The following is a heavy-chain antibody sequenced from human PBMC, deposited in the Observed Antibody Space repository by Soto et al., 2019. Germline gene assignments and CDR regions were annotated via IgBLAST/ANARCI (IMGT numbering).Heavy chain of an antibody. CDR3: ARARDCSGGSCYYYYYYRMDV. Sequence: ASVKVSCKASGGTFSSYAISWVRQAPGQGLEWMGGIIPIFGTANYAQKFQGRVTITADESTSTAYMELSSLRSEDTAVYYCARARDCSGGSCYYYYYYRMDVWGQGTTVTVSS. J-gene: IGHJ6*02. V-gene: IGHV1-69*13. CDR2: IIPIFGTA. D-gene: IGHD2-15*01. CDR1: GGTFSSYA.